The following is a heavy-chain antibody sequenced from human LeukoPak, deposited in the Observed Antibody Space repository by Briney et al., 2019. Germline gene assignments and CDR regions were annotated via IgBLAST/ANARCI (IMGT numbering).Heavy chain of an antibody. CDR3: ARDTSSSWHNWFDP. D-gene: IGHD6-13*01. V-gene: IGHV4-59*01. CDR2: IYYSGST. J-gene: IGHJ5*02. Sequence: PSETLSLTCTVSGGSISSYYWSWIRQPPGKGLEWIGYIYYSGSTNYNPSLKSRVTISVDTSKNQFSLKLSSVTAADTAVYYCARDTSSSWHNWFDPWGQGTLVTVSS. CDR1: GGSISSYY.